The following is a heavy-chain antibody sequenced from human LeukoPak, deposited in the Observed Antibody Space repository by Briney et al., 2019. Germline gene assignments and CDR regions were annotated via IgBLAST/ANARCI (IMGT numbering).Heavy chain of an antibody. J-gene: IGHJ4*02. Sequence: PSETLSLTCAVYGGSFSGFFWTWIRQPPGKGLEWIGEINHSGSTNYNPSFKSRVTISVDTSKNQFSLKLSSVTAADTAVYYCARRKQWLQRVGAGNDYWGQGTLVTVSS. CDR1: GGSFSGFF. CDR3: ARRKQWLQRVGAGNDY. CDR2: INHSGST. V-gene: IGHV4-34*01. D-gene: IGHD6-19*01.